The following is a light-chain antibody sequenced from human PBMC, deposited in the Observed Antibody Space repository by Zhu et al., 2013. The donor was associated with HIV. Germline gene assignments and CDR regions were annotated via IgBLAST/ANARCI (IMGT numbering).Light chain of an antibody. V-gene: IGKV3-20*01. J-gene: IGKJ2*03. CDR2: GTS. Sequence: EIVLTQSPVSLSLSPGERATLSCRASQAVYSNYLAWYQQKPGQPPRLLIYGTSSRVTGIPDRFSGRGSGTDFTLTISRLEPEDFAVYYCQQYGNSPPYSFGQGTKLEIK. CDR3: QQYGNSPPYS. CDR1: QAVYSNY.